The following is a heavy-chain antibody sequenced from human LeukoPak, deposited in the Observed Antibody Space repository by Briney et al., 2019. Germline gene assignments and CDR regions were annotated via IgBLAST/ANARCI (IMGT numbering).Heavy chain of an antibody. CDR2: ISSSSSYI. CDR1: GFTFSSYS. CDR3: ARVPQQLPYYYYYMDV. D-gene: IGHD6-13*01. J-gene: IGHJ6*03. V-gene: IGHV3-21*01. Sequence: GGFLRLSCAASGFTFSSYSMNWVRQAPGKGLEWVSSISSSSSYIYYADSVKGRFTISRDNAKNSLYLQMNSLRAEDTAVYYCARVPQQLPYYYYYMDVWGKGTTVTVSS.